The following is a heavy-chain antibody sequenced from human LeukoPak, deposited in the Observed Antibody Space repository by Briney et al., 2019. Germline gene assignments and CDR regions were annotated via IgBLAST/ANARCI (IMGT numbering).Heavy chain of an antibody. V-gene: IGHV3-21*01. J-gene: IGHJ4*02. CDR2: ISSSSSSYI. CDR3: ARDTDQYCGRDCYVDY. CDR1: GFTLSSHS. D-gene: IGHD2-21*02. Sequence: PGGSLRLSCAGSGFTLSSHSMNWVRQAPGKGLEWVSSISSSSSSYIYYADSVKGRFTISRDNARNSLYLQMNSLRAEDTAVYYCARDTDQYCGRDCYVDYWGQGTLVTVSS.